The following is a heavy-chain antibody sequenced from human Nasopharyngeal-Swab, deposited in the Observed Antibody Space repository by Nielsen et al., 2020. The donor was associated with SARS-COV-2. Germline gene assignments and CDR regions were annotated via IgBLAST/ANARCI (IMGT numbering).Heavy chain of an antibody. CDR1: GFTFSTYS. Sequence: GESLKISCAASGFTFSTYSMIWVRQAPAKGLEWVSWISSSVSYIYYADSVKGRFTISRDNAKNALYLQMSSLRAEDTAVYYCARLPSAWGRRDLGYWGQGTLVTVSS. J-gene: IGHJ4*02. CDR3: ARLPSAWGRRDLGY. D-gene: IGHD6-19*01. CDR2: ISSSVSYI. V-gene: IGHV3-21*01.